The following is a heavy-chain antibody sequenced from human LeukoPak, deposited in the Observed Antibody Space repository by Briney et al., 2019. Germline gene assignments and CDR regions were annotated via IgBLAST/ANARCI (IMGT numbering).Heavy chain of an antibody. Sequence: GASVKVSCKASGGTFSSYAISWVRQAPGQGLEWMGGIIPIFGTANYAQKFQGRVTITTDESMSTAYMELSSLRSEDTAVYYCARRRVEMATISGAFDIWGQGTMVTVSS. J-gene: IGHJ3*02. D-gene: IGHD5-24*01. CDR2: IIPIFGTA. CDR3: ARRRVEMATISGAFDI. CDR1: GGTFSSYA. V-gene: IGHV1-69*05.